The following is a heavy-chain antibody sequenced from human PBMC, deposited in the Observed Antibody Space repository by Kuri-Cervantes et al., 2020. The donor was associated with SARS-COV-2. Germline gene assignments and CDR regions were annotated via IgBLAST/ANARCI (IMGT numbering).Heavy chain of an antibody. CDR3: ARLSPPKDAFDI. J-gene: IGHJ3*02. CDR1: GGSISSSSYY. CDR2: IYYSGST. Sequence: SETLSLTCTVPGGSISSSSYYWGWIRQPPGKGLEWIGSIYYSGSTYYNPSLKSRVTISVDTSKNQFSLKLSSVTAADTAVYYCARLSPPKDAFDIWGQGTMVTVSS. D-gene: IGHD3-16*02. V-gene: IGHV4-39*01.